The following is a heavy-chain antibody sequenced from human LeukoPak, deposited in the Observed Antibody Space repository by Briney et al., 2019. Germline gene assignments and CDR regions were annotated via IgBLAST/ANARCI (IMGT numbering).Heavy chain of an antibody. Sequence: GGSLRLSCAASGFTFSSYAMHWVRQAPGKGLERVAVISYDGSNKYYADSVKGRFTISRDNSKNTLYLQMNSLRAEDTAVYYCARSNVLVVYAKGGYYFDYWGQGTLVTVSS. D-gene: IGHD2-8*01. CDR2: ISYDGSNK. CDR1: GFTFSSYA. V-gene: IGHV3-30*04. CDR3: ARSNVLVVYAKGGYYFDY. J-gene: IGHJ4*02.